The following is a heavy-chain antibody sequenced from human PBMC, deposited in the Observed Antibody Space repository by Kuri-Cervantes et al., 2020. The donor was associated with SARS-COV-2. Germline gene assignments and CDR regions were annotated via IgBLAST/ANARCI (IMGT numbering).Heavy chain of an antibody. CDR3: AKEEKVLRFLEWLGGMDV. D-gene: IGHD3-3*01. CDR1: GLILSDHY. J-gene: IGHJ6*02. CDR2: ISYDGSNK. V-gene: IGHV3-30*18. Sequence: GESLKISCAASGLILSDHYMEWVRQAPGKGLEWVAVISYDGSNKYYADSVKGRFTISRDNSKNTLYLQMNSLRAEDTAVYYCAKEEKVLRFLEWLGGMDVWGQGTTVTVSS.